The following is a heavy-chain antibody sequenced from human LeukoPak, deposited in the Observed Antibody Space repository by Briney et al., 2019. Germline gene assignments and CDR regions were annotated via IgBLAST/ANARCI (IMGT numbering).Heavy chain of an antibody. CDR2: I. J-gene: IGHJ4*02. CDR1: GFTFNSYS. V-gene: IGHV3-21*01. D-gene: IGHD5-18*01. CDR3: ARASGDIVETATMGSY. Sequence: GGSLRLSCAASGFTFNSYSMIWVRQAPGKGLEWVSSIKGRFTISRDNAKNSLYLQMNSLRAEDTAVYYCARASGDIVETATMGSYWGQGTLVTVSS.